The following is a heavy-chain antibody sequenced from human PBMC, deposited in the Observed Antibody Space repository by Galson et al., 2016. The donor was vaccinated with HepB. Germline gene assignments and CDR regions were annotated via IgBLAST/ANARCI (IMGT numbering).Heavy chain of an antibody. CDR1: GFSFSDHY. V-gene: IGHV3-23*01. D-gene: IGHD2-2*01. Sequence: SLRLSCAASGFSFSDHYMDWVRQAPGKGLEVVSSIRRSGGGTYYADSVKGRFTISRDNTKNTLYLQMNSLRVDDTAIYYCEQGSTAPAVWGQGTTVTVSS. J-gene: IGHJ6*02. CDR2: IRRSGGGT. CDR3: EQGSTAPAV.